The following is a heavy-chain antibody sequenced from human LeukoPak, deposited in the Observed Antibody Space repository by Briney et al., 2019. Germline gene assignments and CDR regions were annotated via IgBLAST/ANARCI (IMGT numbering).Heavy chain of an antibody. V-gene: IGHV3-21*01. J-gene: IGHJ4*02. Sequence: GGSLRLSCAASGFTFSSYAMHWVRQAPGKGLVWFSSISTTGTYTDYADSVKGRFTISRDNAENSLYLQMNSLRAEDTAVYYCARLGIPTAFDYWGREPWSPSPQ. CDR3: ARLGIPTAFDY. CDR1: GFTFSSYA. CDR2: ISTTGTYT. D-gene: IGHD5-18*01.